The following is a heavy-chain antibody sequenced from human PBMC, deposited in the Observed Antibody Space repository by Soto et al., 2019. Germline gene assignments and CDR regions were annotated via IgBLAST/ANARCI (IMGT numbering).Heavy chain of an antibody. CDR1: GYSFTSYW. V-gene: IGHV5-51*01. Sequence: GESLKISCKGSGYSFTSYWIGWVRQMPGKGLEWMGIIYPGDSDTRYSPSFQGQVTISADKSISTAYLQWSSLKASDTAMYYCARQVGDYVGYYYMDVWGKGTTVTVSS. CDR3: ARQVGDYVGYYYMDV. D-gene: IGHD4-17*01. J-gene: IGHJ6*03. CDR2: IYPGDSDT.